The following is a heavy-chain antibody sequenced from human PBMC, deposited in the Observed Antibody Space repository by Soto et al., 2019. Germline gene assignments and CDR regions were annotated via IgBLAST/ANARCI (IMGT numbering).Heavy chain of an antibody. V-gene: IGHV3-15*01. CDR3: TTDSLRAGGYSYGDAFDI. CDR1: GFTFSNAW. D-gene: IGHD5-18*01. J-gene: IGHJ3*02. CDR2: IKSKTDGGTT. Sequence: GGSLRLSCAASGFTFSNAWMSWVRQAPGKGLEWVGRIKSKTDGGTTDYAAPVKGRFTISRDDSKNTLYLQMNSLKTEDTAVYYCTTDSLRAGGYSYGDAFDIWGQGTMVTVSS.